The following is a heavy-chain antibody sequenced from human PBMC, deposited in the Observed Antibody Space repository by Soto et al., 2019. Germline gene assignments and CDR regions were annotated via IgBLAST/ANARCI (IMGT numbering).Heavy chain of an antibody. D-gene: IGHD4-17*01. CDR2: INAYNGDT. CDR1: GYTFPSST. CDR3: AIANYGDNDY. Sequence: QIQLVQSGPEVNKPGASVKVSCKASGYTFPSSTVSWLRQAPGQGLEWMGWINAYNGDTNYAQKLQGRVTMTTDTSTNTAYMELTGLGSDDTATYFCAIANYGDNDYWGQGTLVTVSS. V-gene: IGHV1-18*01. J-gene: IGHJ4*02.